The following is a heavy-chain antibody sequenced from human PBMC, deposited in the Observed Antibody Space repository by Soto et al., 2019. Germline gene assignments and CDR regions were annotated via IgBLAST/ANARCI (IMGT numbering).Heavy chain of an antibody. D-gene: IGHD4-17*01. CDR3: ARVPIPAVYGDYDHGMDV. Sequence: EVQLVESGGGLIQPGGSLRLSCAASGFTVSSNYMSWVRQAPGKGLEWVSVINRGGSTYYADSVKGRFTISRDNSKNTLYLQMNSLRAEDTAVYYCARVPIPAVYGDYDHGMDVWGPGTTVTVSS. V-gene: IGHV3-53*01. CDR2: INRGGST. CDR1: GFTVSSNY. J-gene: IGHJ6*02.